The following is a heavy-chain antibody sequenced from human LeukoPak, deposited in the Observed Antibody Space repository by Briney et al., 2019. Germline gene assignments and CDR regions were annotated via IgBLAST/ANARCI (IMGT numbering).Heavy chain of an antibody. J-gene: IGHJ1*01. CDR1: GFIFSNYW. D-gene: IGHD3-10*01. V-gene: IGHV3-7*01. CDR2: IKQDGSEK. CDR3: AGEEDLRELRGGREFFQY. Sequence: GGSLRLSCAASGFIFSNYWMTWVRQAPGKGLEWVANIKQDGSEKYYADSVKGRFTISRDNPKNTVYLQMNSLRVEDTAVYYCAGEEDLRELRGGREFFQYWGQGTLVTVSS.